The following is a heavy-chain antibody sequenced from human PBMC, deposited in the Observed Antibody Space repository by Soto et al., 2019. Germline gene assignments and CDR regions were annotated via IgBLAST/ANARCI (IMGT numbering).Heavy chain of an antibody. CDR1: GGSFSSYY. CDR3: ARAGGLGAVAVDY. V-gene: IGHV4-34*01. J-gene: IGHJ4*02. D-gene: IGHD6-19*01. Sequence: PSETLSLTCAVYGGSFSSYYWGWIRQPPGKGLEWIGYIYHSGSTYYNPSLKSRVTISVDRSKNHFSLKLSSVTAADTAVYYCARAGGLGAVAVDYWGQGTLVTVSS. CDR2: IYHSGST.